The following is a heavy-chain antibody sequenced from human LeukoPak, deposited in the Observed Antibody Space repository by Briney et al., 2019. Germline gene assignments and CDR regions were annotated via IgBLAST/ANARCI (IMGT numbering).Heavy chain of an antibody. J-gene: IGHJ6*04. V-gene: IGHV4-39*01. CDR2: IHYSGTT. CDR3: AGPNFYSLDV. D-gene: IGHD2-21*02. CDR1: GSSVSGSGYY. Sequence: SETLSLTCTVSGSSVSGSGYYWAWIRQPPGKGLEWLGNIHYSGTTYYNPSLKSRVTMSVDTSKNQFSLKLSSGTAADTAVYYCAGPNFYSLDVWGKGTTVTVSS.